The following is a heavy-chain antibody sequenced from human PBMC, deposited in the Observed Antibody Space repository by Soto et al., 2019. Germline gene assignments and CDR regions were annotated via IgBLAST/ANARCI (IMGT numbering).Heavy chain of an antibody. CDR1: GYTFTSYG. CDR3: ARGSFKPYYYGYAPDY. Sequence: ASVKVSCKASGYTFTSYGISWVRQAPGQGLEWMGWISAYNGNTNYAQKLQGRVTMTTDTSTSTAYMELRSLRSDDTAVYYCARGSFKPYYYGYAPDYWGQGTPVTVSS. V-gene: IGHV1-18*01. J-gene: IGHJ4*02. CDR2: ISAYNGNT. D-gene: IGHD3-10*01.